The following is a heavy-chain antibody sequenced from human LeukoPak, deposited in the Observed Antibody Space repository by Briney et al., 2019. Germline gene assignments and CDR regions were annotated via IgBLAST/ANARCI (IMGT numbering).Heavy chain of an antibody. Sequence: ASVKVSCKASGYTFTGYYMHWVRQAPGQGLEWMGWINPNSGGTNYAQKFQGRVTITRDTSISTAYMELSRLRSDDTAVYYCARDSSLEYQLPHYPNYWGQGTLVTVSS. V-gene: IGHV1-2*02. D-gene: IGHD2-2*01. J-gene: IGHJ4*02. CDR1: GYTFTGYY. CDR2: INPNSGGT. CDR3: ARDSSLEYQLPHYPNY.